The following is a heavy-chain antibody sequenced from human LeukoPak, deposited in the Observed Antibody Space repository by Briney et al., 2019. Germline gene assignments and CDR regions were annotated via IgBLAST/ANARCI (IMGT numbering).Heavy chain of an antibody. CDR3: ATSKGDGSGRYYYYYMDV. CDR1: GGSISSSSYY. Sequence: PSETLSLTCTVSGGSISSSSYYWGWIRQPPGKGLEWIGSIYYSGSTYYNPSRKSRVAIAVDTSKNQFSLKLTSVTAADTAVYYCATSKGDGSGRYYYYYMDVWGKGTTVTISS. J-gene: IGHJ6*03. V-gene: IGHV4-39*01. CDR2: IYYSGST. D-gene: IGHD3-10*01.